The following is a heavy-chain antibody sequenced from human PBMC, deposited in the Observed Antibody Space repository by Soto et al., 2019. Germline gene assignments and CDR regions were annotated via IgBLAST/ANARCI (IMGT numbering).Heavy chain of an antibody. V-gene: IGHV4-4*02. Sequence: QVQLQESGPGLVKPSGTLSLTCAVSGGSISSDDWWTWVRQTPGKGLEWIGEIYHSGTTNYNPSLMSRVTIAVDKAKSQFSLRLDSVTAADTAVYYCARSACYGVCRGKWLDPWGQGILVTVSS. D-gene: IGHD2-2*01. CDR2: IYHSGTT. J-gene: IGHJ5*02. CDR1: GGSISSDDW. CDR3: ARSACYGVCRGKWLDP.